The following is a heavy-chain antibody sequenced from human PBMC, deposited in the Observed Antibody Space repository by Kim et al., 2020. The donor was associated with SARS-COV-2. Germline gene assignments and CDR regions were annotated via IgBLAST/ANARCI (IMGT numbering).Heavy chain of an antibody. CDR1: GGSISSYY. D-gene: IGHD3-22*01. CDR2: IYYSGST. V-gene: IGHV4-59*13. Sequence: SETLSLTCTVSGGSISSYYWSWIQQPPGRGLEWIGYIYYSGSTNYNPSLKSRVTISVDTSKNQFSLKLRSVTAADTAVYYCARGRYYDNSGYYFDYWGQG. CDR3: ARGRYYDNSGYYFDY. J-gene: IGHJ4*02.